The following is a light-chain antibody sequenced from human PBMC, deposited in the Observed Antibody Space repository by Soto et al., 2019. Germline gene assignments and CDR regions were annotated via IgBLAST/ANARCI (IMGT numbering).Light chain of an antibody. V-gene: IGKV3-20*01. J-gene: IGKJ1*01. CDR1: QTVSRNF. CDR2: GAS. CDR3: QQYGESPWT. Sequence: IVLTQSPGTLSLSPGQTATLSCRASQTVSRNFLAWYQQKFGQAPRLLIYGASTRATGIPDRFSGSGSGTDFTLTISRLEPEDFAVYYCQQYGESPWTFGQGTKVDIK.